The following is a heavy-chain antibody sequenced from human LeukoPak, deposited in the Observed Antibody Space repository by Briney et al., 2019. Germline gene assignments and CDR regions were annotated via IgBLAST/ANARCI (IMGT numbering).Heavy chain of an antibody. V-gene: IGHV3-23*01. CDR2: ISGSGGST. CDR3: AKSPGYWYFDL. Sequence: GGSLRLSCSASGFSFSSYGMNWVRQAPGKGLEWVAAISGSGGSTKYADSVKGRFTISRDNSMNTLYLQLNSLSAEDTAVYFCAKSPGYWYFDLWGRGALVTVSS. CDR1: GFSFSSYG. J-gene: IGHJ2*01.